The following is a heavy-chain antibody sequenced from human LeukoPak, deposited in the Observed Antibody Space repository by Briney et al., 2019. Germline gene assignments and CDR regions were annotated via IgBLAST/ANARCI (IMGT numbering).Heavy chain of an antibody. CDR3: ARDLVGVVNDRGNYYYYYYMDV. Sequence: GGSLRLSCAASGFTFSSYAMHWVRQAPGKGLEWVAVISYDGSNKYYADSVKGRFTISRDNSKNTLYLQMNSLRAEDTAVYYCARDLVGVVNDRGNYYYYYYMDVWGKGTTVTVSS. CDR1: GFTFSSYA. V-gene: IGHV3-30*14. J-gene: IGHJ6*03. D-gene: IGHD3-3*01. CDR2: ISYDGSNK.